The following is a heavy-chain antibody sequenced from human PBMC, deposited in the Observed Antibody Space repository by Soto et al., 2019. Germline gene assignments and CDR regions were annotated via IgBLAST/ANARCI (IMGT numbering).Heavy chain of an antibody. CDR1: GFTFSTYW. Sequence: EVQLVESGGGVVQPGGSLRLSCAASGFTFSTYWMQWVRQAPGKGLLWISRINSDGSNTNYADSVKGRFAISRDNAKNTMYLQMNSLRAEDTAVYCCSRTGAFNYDDSPYERWGQGTLVTVSS. V-gene: IGHV3-74*01. CDR2: INSDGSNT. J-gene: IGHJ4*02. CDR3: SRTGAFNYDDSPYER. D-gene: IGHD3-22*01.